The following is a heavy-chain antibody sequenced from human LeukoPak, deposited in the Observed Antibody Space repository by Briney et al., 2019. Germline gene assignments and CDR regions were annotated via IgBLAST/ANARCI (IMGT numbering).Heavy chain of an antibody. CDR1: GDTFRTYA. J-gene: IGHJ6*02. D-gene: IGHD5-12*01. V-gene: IGHV1-69*04. CDR3: ARHIGPTSRRSYYYYGLDV. Sequence: AASVKVSCKASGDTFRTYAFSWVRQAPGQGLEWMGRIIPILDIRNYAQKFQGRVTFTADMSTSTAYMEVSSLRSEDTAIYYCARHIGPTSRRSYYYYGLDVWGQGTTVTVSS. CDR2: IIPILDIR.